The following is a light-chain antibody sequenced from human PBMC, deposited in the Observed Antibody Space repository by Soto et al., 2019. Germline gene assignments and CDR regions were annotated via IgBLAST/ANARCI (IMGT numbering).Light chain of an antibody. CDR1: QTISYW. Sequence: DIQMTQSPSTLSASVGDRVTITCRASQTISYWLAWYQQKPGKAPKLLIYQASTLLSGVPSRFSGSGSGTEFTLTISSLQPDDFATYYCQQYKSYSTFGQGTKVEIK. J-gene: IGKJ1*01. CDR3: QQYKSYST. CDR2: QAS. V-gene: IGKV1-5*03.